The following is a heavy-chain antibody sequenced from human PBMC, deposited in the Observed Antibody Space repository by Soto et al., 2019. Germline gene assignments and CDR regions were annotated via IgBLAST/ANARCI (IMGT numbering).Heavy chain of an antibody. V-gene: IGHV4-30-4*01. CDR2: IYYSGST. D-gene: IGHD2-2*01. CDR3: AREDCSSTSCPFDY. J-gene: IGHJ4*02. CDR1: GGSISSGDYY. Sequence: SETLSLTCTVSGGSISSGDYYWSWIRQPPGKGLEWIGYIYYSGSTYYNPSLKSRITISVDTSKNQFSLKLSSVTAADTAVYYCAREDCSSTSCPFDYWGQGTLVTVSS.